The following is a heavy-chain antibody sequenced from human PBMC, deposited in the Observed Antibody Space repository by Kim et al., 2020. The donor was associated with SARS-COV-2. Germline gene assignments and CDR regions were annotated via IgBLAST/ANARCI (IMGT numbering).Heavy chain of an antibody. CDR3: ARDHHPPFYYDSSGYYFGL. Sequence: GGSLRLSCAASGSTFDNYAMNWVRQAPGKGLEWVSGISRSGGSTFYADSVKGRFTISRDNSNNVLYLQMNSLRADDTAVYYCARDHHPPFYYDSSGYYFGLWGQGTLAT. CDR2: ISRSGGST. CDR1: GSTFDNYA. D-gene: IGHD3-22*01. V-gene: IGHV3-23*01. J-gene: IGHJ4*02.